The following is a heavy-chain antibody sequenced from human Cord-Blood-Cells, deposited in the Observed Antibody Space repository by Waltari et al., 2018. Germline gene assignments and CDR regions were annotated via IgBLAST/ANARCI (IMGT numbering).Heavy chain of an antibody. CDR2: IKSKTDGGTT. V-gene: IGHV3-15*01. D-gene: IGHD1-20*01. Sequence: EVQLVESGGGLVQPVGSLRLSCAASGFTFSNAWMSWVPQAPGKGLEWVGRIKSKTDGGTTDYAAPVKGRFTISRDDSKNTLYLQMNSLKTEDTAVYYCTTDNWNYYYYGMDVWGQGTTVTVSS. J-gene: IGHJ6*02. CDR3: TTDNWNYYYYGMDV. CDR1: GFTFSNAW.